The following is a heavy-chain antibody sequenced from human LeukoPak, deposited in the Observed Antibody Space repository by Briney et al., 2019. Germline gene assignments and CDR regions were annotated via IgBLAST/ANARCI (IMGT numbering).Heavy chain of an antibody. CDR1: GSTFDDYA. J-gene: IGHJ6*02. CDR2: ISWNSGSI. V-gene: IGHV3-9*01. CDR3: AKESVRGPNYYYGMDV. D-gene: IGHD3-10*01. Sequence: GRSLRLSCAASGSTFDDYAMHWVRQAPGKGLEWVSGISWNSGSIGYADSVKGRFTISRDNANSSLYLQMNSLRAEDTALYYCAKESVRGPNYYYGMDVWGQGTTVTVSS.